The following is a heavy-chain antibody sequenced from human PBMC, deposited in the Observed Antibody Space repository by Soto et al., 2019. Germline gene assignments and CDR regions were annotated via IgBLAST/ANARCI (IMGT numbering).Heavy chain of an antibody. CDR3: ARGIVVVVAATLRRFDP. V-gene: IGHV4-34*01. J-gene: IGHJ5*02. D-gene: IGHD2-15*01. Sequence: SETLSLTCAVYGGSFSGYYWSWIRQPPGKGLEWIGEINHSGSTNYNPSLKSRVTISVDTSKNQFSLKLSSVTAADTAVYYCARGIVVVVAATLRRFDPWGQGTLVTVSS. CDR1: GGSFSGYY. CDR2: INHSGST.